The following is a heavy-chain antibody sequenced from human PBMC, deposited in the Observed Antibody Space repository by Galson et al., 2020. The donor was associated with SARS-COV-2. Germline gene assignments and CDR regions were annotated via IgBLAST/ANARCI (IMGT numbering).Heavy chain of an antibody. Sequence: GGSLRLSCAVSGFPFNDFWMSWFRQAPGKGLEWVANIRGDGSEENYVDSVKGRFFISRDNAENSLYLQMNSLRVEDTAVYYCSREDWQGGFWGQGTLVTVSS. D-gene: IGHD3-9*01. J-gene: IGHJ4*02. V-gene: IGHV3-7*01. CDR3: SREDWQGGF. CDR2: IRGDGSEE. CDR1: GFPFNDFW.